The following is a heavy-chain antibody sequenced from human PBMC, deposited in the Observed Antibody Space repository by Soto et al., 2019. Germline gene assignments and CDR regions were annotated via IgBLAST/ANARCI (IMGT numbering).Heavy chain of an antibody. CDR2: INPNSGGT. Sequence: ASVKVSCKASGYTFTGYYMHWVRQAPGQGLEWMGWINPNSGGTNYAQKFQGRVTMTRDTSISTAYMELSRLRSDDTAVYHCARPGLQQLVRIDYYYYGMDVWGQGTTVTVSS. CDR3: ARPGLQQLVRIDYYYYGMDV. V-gene: IGHV1-2*02. J-gene: IGHJ6*02. CDR1: GYTFTGYY. D-gene: IGHD6-13*01.